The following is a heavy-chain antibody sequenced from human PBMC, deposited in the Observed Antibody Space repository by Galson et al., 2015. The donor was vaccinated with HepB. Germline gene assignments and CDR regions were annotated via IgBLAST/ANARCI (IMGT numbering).Heavy chain of an antibody. D-gene: IGHD3-10*01. V-gene: IGHV3-21*05. CDR1: GFTFSSYS. J-gene: IGHJ4*02. CDR3: ARDIRMVRGAFDY. Sequence: SLRLSCAASGFTFSSYSMNWVRQAPGKGLEWVSYISSSSSDIYYADSVKGRFTMSRDNAKNSLHLQMNSLRAEDTAVYYCARDIRMVRGAFDYWGQGALVTVSS. CDR2: ISSSSSDI.